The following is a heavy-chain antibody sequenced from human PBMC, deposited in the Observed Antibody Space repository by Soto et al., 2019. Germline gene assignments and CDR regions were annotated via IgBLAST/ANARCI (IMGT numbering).Heavy chain of an antibody. CDR3: AREEPYGSGHDFDY. D-gene: IGHD3-10*01. J-gene: IGHJ4*02. Sequence: QVQLVQSGAEVKKPGSSVKVSCKASGGTFSSYTISWVRQAPGQGLEWMGRIIPILGIANYAQKFQGRVTITADKSTSTAYMELSSLRSEDTAVYYCAREEPYGSGHDFDYWGQGTLVTVSS. CDR2: IIPILGIA. V-gene: IGHV1-69*08. CDR1: GGTFSSYT.